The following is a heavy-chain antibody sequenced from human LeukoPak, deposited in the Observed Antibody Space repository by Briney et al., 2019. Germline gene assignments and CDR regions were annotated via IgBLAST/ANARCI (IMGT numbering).Heavy chain of an antibody. CDR3: ARGGYLEAFDI. V-gene: IGHV4-34*01. J-gene: IGHJ3*02. CDR2: INHRGST. Sequence: SETLSLTCAVYGGSFSGYYWSWIRQPPGKGLEWIGEINHRGSTNYNPSLKSRVTISVDTSKNQFSLKLSSVTAADTAVYYCARGGYLEAFDIWGQGTMVTVSS. CDR1: GGSFSGYY. D-gene: IGHD5-18*01.